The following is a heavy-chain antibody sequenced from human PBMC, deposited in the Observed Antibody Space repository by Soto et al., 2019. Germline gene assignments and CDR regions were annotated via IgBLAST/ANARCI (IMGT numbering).Heavy chain of an antibody. D-gene: IGHD6-19*01. CDR1: GGSFSGYY. V-gene: IGHV4-34*01. J-gene: IGHJ6*02. CDR2: INHSGST. CDR3: ARGRFWARNSSGWSRYYYYGMDV. Sequence: SETLSLTCAVYGGSFSGYYWSWIRQPPGKGLEWIGEINHSGSTNYNPSLKSRVTISVDTSKNQFSLKLSSVTAADTAVYYCARGRFWARNSSGWSRYYYYGMDVWGQGTTVTVSS.